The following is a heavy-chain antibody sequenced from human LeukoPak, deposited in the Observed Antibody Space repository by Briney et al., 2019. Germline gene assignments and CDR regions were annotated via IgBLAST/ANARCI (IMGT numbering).Heavy chain of an antibody. CDR1: GFTFSSYG. D-gene: IGHD6-6*01. J-gene: IGHJ2*01. Sequence: GGSLRLSCAASGFTFSSYGMHWVRQAPGKGLQWVAIISYDGSNKYYADSVKGRFTISRDNSKNTLYLQMSSLRAEDTAVYYCAKVRISLAVYWYFDLWGRGTLVTVSS. CDR3: AKVRISLAVYWYFDL. V-gene: IGHV3-30*18. CDR2: ISYDGSNK.